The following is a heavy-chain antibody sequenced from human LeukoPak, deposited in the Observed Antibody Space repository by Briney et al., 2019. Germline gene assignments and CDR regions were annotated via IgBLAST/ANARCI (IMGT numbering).Heavy chain of an antibody. Sequence: PGGSLRLSCAASGFTFNSYWMSWVRQAPGKGLEWVANIKQDGSEIYYVDSVKGRFTISRDNAKNSLYLQMNSLRAEDTAVYYCARSRYCSSNSCYSDYWGQGTLVTVSS. J-gene: IGHJ4*02. CDR2: IKQDGSEI. CDR3: ARSRYCSSNSCYSDY. D-gene: IGHD2-2*01. V-gene: IGHV3-7*01. CDR1: GFTFNSYW.